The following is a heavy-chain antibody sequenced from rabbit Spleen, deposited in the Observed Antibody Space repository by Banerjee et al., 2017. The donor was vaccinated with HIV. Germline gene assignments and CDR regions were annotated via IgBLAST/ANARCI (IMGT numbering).Heavy chain of an antibody. Sequence: QSLEESGGDLVKPGASLTLTCKASGFDFSSSYYMCWVRQAPGKGLELIACIDTSSVNTADATWAKGRFTISKTSSTTVTLQMTSLTAADTATYFCARGNLYGYGGYAYATRLDLWGPGTLVTVS. CDR2: IDTSSVNT. D-gene: IGHD6-1*01. J-gene: IGHJ3*01. CDR1: GFDFSSSYY. CDR3: ARGNLYGYGGYAYATRLDL. V-gene: IGHV1S40*01.